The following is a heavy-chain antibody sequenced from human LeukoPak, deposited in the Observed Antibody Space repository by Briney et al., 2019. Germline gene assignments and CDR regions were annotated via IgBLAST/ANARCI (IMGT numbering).Heavy chain of an antibody. V-gene: IGHV1-69*13. CDR1: GYTFTSYA. Sequence: GASVKVSCKASGYTFTSYAMNWVRQAPGQGLEWMGGIIPIFGTANYAQKFQGRVTITADESTSTAYMELSSLRSEDTAVYYCARRGSISTDYGDYYYYYYMDVWGKGTTVTISS. D-gene: IGHD4-17*01. CDR3: ARRGSISTDYGDYYYYYYMDV. CDR2: IIPIFGTA. J-gene: IGHJ6*03.